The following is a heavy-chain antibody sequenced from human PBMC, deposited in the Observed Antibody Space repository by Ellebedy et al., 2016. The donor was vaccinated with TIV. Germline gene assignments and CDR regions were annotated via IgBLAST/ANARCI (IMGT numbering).Heavy chain of an antibody. J-gene: IGHJ6*02. CDR1: GGSISSYY. CDR3: ARHLGATTLLYYYYYGMDV. V-gene: IGHV4-59*04. Sequence: MPSETLSLTCTVSGGSISSYYWSWIRQTPGKGLEWIGYIYYSGSTYYNPSLKSRVTISVDTSKNQFSLKLSSVTAADTAVYYCARHLGATTLLYYYYYGMDVWGQGTTVTVSS. D-gene: IGHD1-26*01. CDR2: IYYSGST.